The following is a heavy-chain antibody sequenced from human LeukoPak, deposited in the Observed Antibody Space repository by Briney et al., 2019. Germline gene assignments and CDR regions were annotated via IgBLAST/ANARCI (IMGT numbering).Heavy chain of an antibody. D-gene: IGHD6-13*01. Sequence: ASVTVSCKASGGTFSSYATSWVRQPPGQGLEWMGRIIPIFGIANYAQKFQGRVTITADKSTSTAYMELSSLRSEDTAVYYCASGQSGIAAAAFDYWGQGTLVTVSS. CDR3: ASGQSGIAAAAFDY. J-gene: IGHJ4*02. CDR1: GGTFSSYA. V-gene: IGHV1-69*04. CDR2: IIPIFGIA.